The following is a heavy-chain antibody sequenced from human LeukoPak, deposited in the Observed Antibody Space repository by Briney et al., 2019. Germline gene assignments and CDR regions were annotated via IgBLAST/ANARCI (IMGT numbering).Heavy chain of an antibody. J-gene: IGHJ2*01. CDR3: ARAVTHWYFDL. V-gene: IGHV4-31*03. CDR2: IYYSGST. CDR1: GGSISSGGYY. D-gene: IGHD1-14*01. Sequence: SETLSLTCTVSGGSISSGGYYWSWIRQHPGKGLEWIGYIYYSGSTYYNPSLKSRVTISVDMSKNQFSLKLSSVTAADTAAYYCARAVTHWYFDLWGRGTLVTVSS.